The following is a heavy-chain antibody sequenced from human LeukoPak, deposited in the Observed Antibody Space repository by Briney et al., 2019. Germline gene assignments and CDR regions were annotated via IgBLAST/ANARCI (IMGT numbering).Heavy chain of an antibody. CDR3: ANPRGAVIRDAFDI. CDR1: GFTFSSYA. J-gene: IGHJ3*02. CDR2: ISGSGGST. D-gene: IGHD3-10*01. Sequence: GGSLRLSCAASGFTFSSYAMSWVRQAPGKGLEWVSAISGSGGSTYHSDSVKGRFTISRDNSKNTLYLQMNSLRAEDTAVYYCANPRGAVIRDAFDIWGQGTMVTVSS. V-gene: IGHV3-23*01.